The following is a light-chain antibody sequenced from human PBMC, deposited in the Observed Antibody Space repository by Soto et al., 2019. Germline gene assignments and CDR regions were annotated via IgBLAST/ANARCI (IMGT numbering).Light chain of an antibody. CDR3: QQNNHWLWT. Sequence: DIVMTQSPATLSVSPGERTSLSCRASQSISSNLAWYQQKPGQAPRLLIYGASTRATGIPARFSGSGSGTEFTLTITSLQSEDFAVYYCQQNNHWLWTFGQGTKVDIK. V-gene: IGKV3-15*01. CDR2: GAS. CDR1: QSISSN. J-gene: IGKJ1*01.